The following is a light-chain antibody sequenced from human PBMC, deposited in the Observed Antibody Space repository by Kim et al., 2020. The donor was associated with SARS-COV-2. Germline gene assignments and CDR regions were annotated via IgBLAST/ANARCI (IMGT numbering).Light chain of an antibody. CDR1: QSISYYY. CDR2: GTS. V-gene: IGKV3-20*01. CDR3: QQYGGSLT. J-gene: IGKJ4*01. Sequence: LSPGERATLSCRARQSISYYYLAWYQQKPGQAPRLLIYGTSNRDTGIPDRFSGSGSGTDFTLTISRLEPEDFAVYYCQQYGGSLTFGGGTKVEIK.